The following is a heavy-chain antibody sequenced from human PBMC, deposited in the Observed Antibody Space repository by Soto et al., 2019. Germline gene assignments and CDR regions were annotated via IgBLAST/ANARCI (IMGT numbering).Heavy chain of an antibody. CDR3: TSHRPDDYGDYWYFDL. V-gene: IGHV4-61*08. CDR1: AGSVSGAGYY. D-gene: IGHD4-17*01. J-gene: IGHJ2*01. Sequence: PSETLSLTCTVPAGSVSGAGYYWSWIRQPPGKGLEYIGYSYYVGSTNYNPSLQSRVTVSMDTSKNQFSLKLNSVTTEDTAVYYCTSHRPDDYGDYWYFDLWGRGTLVTVSS. CDR2: SYYVGST.